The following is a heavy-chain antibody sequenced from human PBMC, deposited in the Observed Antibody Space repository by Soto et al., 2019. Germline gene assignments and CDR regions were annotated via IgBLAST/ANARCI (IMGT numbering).Heavy chain of an antibody. V-gene: IGHV2-70*01. CDR1: GFSLSTSGMC. Sequence: SGPTLVNPTQTLTLTCTFSGFSLSTSGMCVSWISQPPGKALEWLALIDWDDDKYYSTSLKTRLTISKDTSKNQVVLTMTNMDPVDTATYYCARIQWITGTTGWFDPWGQGTLVTVST. CDR3: ARIQWITGTTGWFDP. D-gene: IGHD1-7*01. CDR2: IDWDDDK. J-gene: IGHJ5*02.